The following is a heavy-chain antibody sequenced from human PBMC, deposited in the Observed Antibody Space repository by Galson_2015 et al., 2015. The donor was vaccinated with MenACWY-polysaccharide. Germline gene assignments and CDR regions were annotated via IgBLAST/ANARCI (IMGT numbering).Heavy chain of an antibody. Sequence: SLRLSCAASGFTFSGFWMSWVRQAPGKGLEWVANIKQDGSEKYYVDSVKGRFTISRDNAKNSLYLQMNSLRAEDTAVYYCARYRDSSGRRFDHWGQGTLVTVSS. J-gene: IGHJ4*02. D-gene: IGHD6-19*01. CDR1: GFTFSGFW. CDR2: IKQDGSEK. CDR3: ARYRDSSGRRFDH. V-gene: IGHV3-7*01.